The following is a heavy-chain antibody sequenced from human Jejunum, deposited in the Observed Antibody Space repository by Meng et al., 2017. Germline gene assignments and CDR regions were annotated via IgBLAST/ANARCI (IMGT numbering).Heavy chain of an antibody. CDR3: ARDSETYPTYFDY. V-gene: IGHV4-61*03. CDR2: TSERGTT. Sequence: VHLQGSAPGQWGQSGSLSPTRHVFGGSVSSGFSYWSWIRTPPGKGLEWIGYTSERGTTNYNPSLKSRVTMSVDTSKNHFSLKLTSVTAADTAVYFCARDSETYPTYFDYWGQGTLVTVSS. J-gene: IGHJ4*02. D-gene: IGHD5-24*01. CDR1: GGSVSSGFSY.